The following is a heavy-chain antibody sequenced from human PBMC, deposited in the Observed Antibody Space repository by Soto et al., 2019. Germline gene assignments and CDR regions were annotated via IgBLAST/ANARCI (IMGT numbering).Heavy chain of an antibody. CDR2: IYHSVT. V-gene: IGHV4-59*01. D-gene: IGHD3-10*01. Sequence: QVQLQESGPGLVKSSETLSLTCTVSGASISSNYWSWIRQTPGKGLEWIGYIYHSVTHYKPSLKSRVFRSMDTSKNQFSLKMSSVTTADTAVYFCAQYYYGSGSYFDHWGQGTLVTVSS. CDR1: GASISSNY. CDR3: AQYYYGSGSYFDH. J-gene: IGHJ4*02.